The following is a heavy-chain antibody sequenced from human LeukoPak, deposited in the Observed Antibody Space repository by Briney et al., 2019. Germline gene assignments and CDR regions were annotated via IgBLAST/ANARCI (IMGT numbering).Heavy chain of an antibody. CDR1: GLTSNNQD. D-gene: IGHD2-15*01. J-gene: IGHJ3*02. Sequence: PGGSLRLSCVASGLTSNNQDMHWVRQSAGKGLEWVSAIGVDDDTYYSASVRGRFTISRENARNSLYLQMNSLRAEDTAVYYCARERTRGCNGDICLDGFDIWGRGTKVTVSS. V-gene: IGHV3-13*01. CDR3: ARERTRGCNGDICLDGFDI. CDR2: IGVDDDT.